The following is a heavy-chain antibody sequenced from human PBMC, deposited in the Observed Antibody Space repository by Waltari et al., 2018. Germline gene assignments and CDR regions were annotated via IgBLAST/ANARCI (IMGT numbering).Heavy chain of an antibody. Sequence: EVQLVESGGGLIQPGGSLRLSCAASGFTVSSNYMSWVRQAPGKGREWVSVIYSGGSTYYADSVKGRFTISRDNSKNTLYLQMNSLRAEDTAVYYCARMVYSSGWLIDYWGQGTLVTVSS. CDR3: ARMVYSSGWLIDY. J-gene: IGHJ4*02. CDR2: IYSGGST. D-gene: IGHD6-19*01. V-gene: IGHV3-53*01. CDR1: GFTVSSNY.